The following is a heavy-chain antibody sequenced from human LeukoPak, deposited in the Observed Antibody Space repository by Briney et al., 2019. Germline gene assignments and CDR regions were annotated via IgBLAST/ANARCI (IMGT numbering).Heavy chain of an antibody. CDR3: ARVPPHYYDNGGYADY. CDR2: IKQDGSEK. Sequence: PGGSLRLSCAASGFTFNSYWMTWVRQAPGKGLEWVADIKQDGSEKYYVDSVKGRFTISRDNAKNSLYLQMNSLRAEDTAAYYCARVPPHYYDNGGYADYWGQGTLVTVSS. V-gene: IGHV3-7*01. J-gene: IGHJ4*02. D-gene: IGHD3-22*01. CDR1: GFTFNSYW.